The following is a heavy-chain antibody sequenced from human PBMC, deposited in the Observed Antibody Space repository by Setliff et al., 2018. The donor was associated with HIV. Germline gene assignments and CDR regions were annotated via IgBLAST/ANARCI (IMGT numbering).Heavy chain of an antibody. Sequence: PSETLSLTCAVYGGSFTGYFWSWIRQSPGKGLEWIGEINLTGGTSYNPSLESRVTISRDTQKQFSLKLQSVTAADTAVYYCAAWYYYDSAGSYFFDYWGQGTLVTVSS. V-gene: IGHV4-34*01. CDR2: INLTGGT. J-gene: IGHJ4*02. CDR3: AAWYYYDSAGSYFFDY. CDR1: GGSFTGYF. D-gene: IGHD3-22*01.